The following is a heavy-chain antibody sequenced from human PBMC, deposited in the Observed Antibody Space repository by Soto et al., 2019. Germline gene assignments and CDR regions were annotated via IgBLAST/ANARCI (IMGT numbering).Heavy chain of an antibody. D-gene: IGHD3-22*01. CDR3: ARVAGTYYYDSSGYCFDY. J-gene: IGHJ4*02. CDR2: INPSGGST. V-gene: IGHV1-46*01. CDR1: GYTFTSYY. Sequence: VKVSCKASGYTFTSYYMHWVRQAPGQGLEWMGIINPSGGSTSYAQKFQGRVTMTRDTSTSTVYMELSSLRSEDTAVYYCARVAGTYYYDSSGYCFDYWGQGTLVTVSS.